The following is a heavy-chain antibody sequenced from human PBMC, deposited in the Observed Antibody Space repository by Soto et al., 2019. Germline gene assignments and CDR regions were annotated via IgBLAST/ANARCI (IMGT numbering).Heavy chain of an antibody. Sequence: GGSLRLSCAASGFTFSSYWMSWVRQAPGKGLEWVANIKQDGSEKYYLDSVKGRFTISRDNAKNSLYLQMNSLRAEDTAVYYCAMTLAFCSGGSCYDSGLDFQHWGQGTLVTVSS. CDR1: GFTFSSYW. J-gene: IGHJ1*01. V-gene: IGHV3-7*01. D-gene: IGHD2-15*01. CDR2: IKQDGSEK. CDR3: AMTLAFCSGGSCYDSGLDFQH.